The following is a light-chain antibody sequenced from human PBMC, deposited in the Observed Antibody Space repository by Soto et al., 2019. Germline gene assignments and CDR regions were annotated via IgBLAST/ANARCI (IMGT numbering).Light chain of an antibody. CDR3: SSYAGNNNYV. V-gene: IGLV2-14*01. Sequence: QSALTQPASVSVSPGQSITISCTGTSSDVGAYNYVSLFQQHPGKAPTLIISEVSNRPSGVSNRFSGSKSGNAASLTISGLQAEDEADYYCSSYAGNNNYVFGTGTKVTVL. J-gene: IGLJ1*01. CDR2: EVS. CDR1: SSDVGAYNY.